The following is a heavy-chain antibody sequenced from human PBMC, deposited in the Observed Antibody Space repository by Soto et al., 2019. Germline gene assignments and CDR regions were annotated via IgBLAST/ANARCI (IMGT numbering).Heavy chain of an antibody. D-gene: IGHD4-17*01. CDR3: ARDIMTTVTGLYYYYYMDV. CDR1: GFTFSDYY. Sequence: GGSLRLSCAASGFTFSDYYMSWIRQAPGKGLEWVSYISSSGSTIYYADSVKGRFTISRDNAKNSLYLQMNSLRAEDTAVYYCARDIMTTVTGLYYYYYMDVWGKGTTVTVSS. CDR2: ISSSGSTI. J-gene: IGHJ6*03. V-gene: IGHV3-11*01.